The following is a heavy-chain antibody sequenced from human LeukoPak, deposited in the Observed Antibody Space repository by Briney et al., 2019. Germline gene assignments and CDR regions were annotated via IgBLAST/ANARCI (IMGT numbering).Heavy chain of an antibody. CDR1: GYSISSGYY. CDR3: ARDPPHYDILTGYSTGGAFDI. D-gene: IGHD3-9*01. V-gene: IGHV4-38-2*02. CDR2: IYHSGST. J-gene: IGHJ3*02. Sequence: SETLSLTCAVSGYSISSGYYWGWIRQPPGKGLEWIGSIYHSGSTYYNPSLKSRLTISVDTSKNQFSLKLSSVTAADTAVYYCARDPPHYDILTGYSTGGAFDIWGQGTMVTVSS.